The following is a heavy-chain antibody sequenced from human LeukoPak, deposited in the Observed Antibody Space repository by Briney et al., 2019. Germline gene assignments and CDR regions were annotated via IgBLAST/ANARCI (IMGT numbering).Heavy chain of an antibody. CDR1: GFTYSQYY. CDR3: TFLVREPQH. D-gene: IGHD3-10*01. J-gene: IGHJ1*01. Sequence: GGSLRLSCAVSGFTYSQYYIGWVRQAPGKGREWVAIIESDGSDRKYVDSVKGRFTISRDNAKNSLYLQMSSLTAEDTAIYFCTFLVREPQHWGRGTLVTVSS. CDR2: IESDGSDR. V-gene: IGHV3-7*01.